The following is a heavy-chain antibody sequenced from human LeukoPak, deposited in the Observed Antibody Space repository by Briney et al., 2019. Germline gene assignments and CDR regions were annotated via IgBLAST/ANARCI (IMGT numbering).Heavy chain of an antibody. Sequence: SETLSLTCTVSGGSISSYYWSWVRQPPGKGLEWIGEIFSSGSTNSNPSLKSRVSISIDGSKNQFSLNLNSVTAADTAVYYCARNGAYSIDQWGQGTLVTVSS. CDR1: GGSISSYY. V-gene: IGHV4-59*12. CDR3: ARNGAYSIDQ. CDR2: IFSSGST. J-gene: IGHJ4*02. D-gene: IGHD4-17*01.